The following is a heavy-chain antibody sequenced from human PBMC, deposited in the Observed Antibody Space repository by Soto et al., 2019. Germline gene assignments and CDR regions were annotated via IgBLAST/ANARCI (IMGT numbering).Heavy chain of an antibody. CDR1: GFTFSSSG. Sequence: QVQLVESGGGVVQPGRSLRLSCAASGFTFSSSGLHWVRQAPGKGLECVAVISYDGTNKYYADSGKGRFTISRDNSKNTLYLQMNSLRAEDTAVYYCAKGGRGGYDYIDYWGQGTLVTVSS. D-gene: IGHD5-12*01. CDR2: ISYDGTNK. J-gene: IGHJ4*02. CDR3: AKGGRGGYDYIDY. V-gene: IGHV3-30*18.